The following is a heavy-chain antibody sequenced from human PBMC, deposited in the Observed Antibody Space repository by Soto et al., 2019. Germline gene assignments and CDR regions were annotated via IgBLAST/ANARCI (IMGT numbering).Heavy chain of an antibody. CDR2: IKSKTDGGTT. D-gene: IGHD2-15*01. V-gene: IGHV3-15*07. CDR3: TLDLRPSRIFLY. CDR1: GFTFSNAW. J-gene: IGHJ4*02. Sequence: GGSLRLSCAASGFTFSNAWINLVRQAPGKGLEWVGRIKSKTDGGTTDYAAPVKGRFTISRDDSKNTLYLQMNSLKTEDTAVYYFTLDLRPSRIFLYSGPAPLLTVSS.